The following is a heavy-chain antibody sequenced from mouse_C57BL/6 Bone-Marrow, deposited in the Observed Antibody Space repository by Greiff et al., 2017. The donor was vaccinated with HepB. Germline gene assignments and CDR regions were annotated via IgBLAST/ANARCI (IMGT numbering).Heavy chain of an antibody. CDR2: IHPNSGST. CDR3: ARGPYYGSSYGYFDV. Sequence: VQLQQPGAELVKPGASVKLSCKASGYTFTSYWMHWVKQRPGQGLEWIGMIHPNSGSTNYNEKFKSKATLTVDKSSSTAYMQLSSLTSEDSAVYYCARGPYYGSSYGYFDVWGTGTTVTVSS. D-gene: IGHD1-1*01. V-gene: IGHV1-64*01. J-gene: IGHJ1*03. CDR1: GYTFTSYW.